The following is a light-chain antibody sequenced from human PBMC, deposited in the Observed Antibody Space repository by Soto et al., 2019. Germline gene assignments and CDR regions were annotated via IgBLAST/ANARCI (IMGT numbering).Light chain of an antibody. J-gene: IGKJ1*01. Sequence: LMTQSPATLSVSPGESATVSCRASQSVGSELAWYQQKPGQAPRLLIYDASTRATGVSARFSGSGSGTEFTLTISSLQSEDFAVYYCQQYNNWPPWTFGQGTRVEIK. CDR1: QSVGSE. CDR3: QQYNNWPPWT. CDR2: DAS. V-gene: IGKV3-15*01.